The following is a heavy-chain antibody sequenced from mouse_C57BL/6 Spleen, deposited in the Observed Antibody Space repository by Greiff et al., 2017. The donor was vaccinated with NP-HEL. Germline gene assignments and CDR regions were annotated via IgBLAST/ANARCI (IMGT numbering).Heavy chain of an antibody. J-gene: IGHJ1*03. CDR1: GYTFTSYG. V-gene: IGHV1-81*01. CDR2: IYPRSGNT. CDR3: AIYYDYDAGVGRYFDV. D-gene: IGHD2-4*01. Sequence: QVQLQQSGAELARPGASVKLSCKASGYTFTSYGISWVKQRTGQGLEWIGEIYPRSGNTYYNEKFKGKATLTADKSSSTAYMELRSLTSEDSAVYFCAIYYDYDAGVGRYFDVWGTGTTVTVSS.